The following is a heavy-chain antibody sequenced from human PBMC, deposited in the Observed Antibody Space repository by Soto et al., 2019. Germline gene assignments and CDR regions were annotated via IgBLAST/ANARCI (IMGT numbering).Heavy chain of an antibody. CDR3: ARMYYALSGFDI. D-gene: IGHD2-2*01. Sequence: SETRSLTCAVSGGSISRGGYSWSWIRQPPGKGLEGIGYIYHSGRIYYSPSLKRRVTISVDTSKNQFSLKLSSVTAADTAVYYRARMYYALSGFDIWGQGTMVTVSS. V-gene: IGHV4-30-2*01. CDR1: GGSISRGGYS. CDR2: IYHSGRI. J-gene: IGHJ3*02.